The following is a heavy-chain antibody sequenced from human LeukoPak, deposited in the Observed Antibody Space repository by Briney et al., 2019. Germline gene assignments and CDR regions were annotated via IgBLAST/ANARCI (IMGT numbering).Heavy chain of an antibody. J-gene: IGHJ4*02. Sequence: SETLSLTCTVSGGSISSYYWSWIRQPPGKGLEWIGYIYYSGTTNYNPSLKSRVTISVDTSKNKFSLKLSSVTAADTAVYYCAAMTTVTMYSYFFDSWGQGTLLTVSS. CDR1: GGSISSYY. CDR2: IYYSGTT. V-gene: IGHV4-59*01. D-gene: IGHD4-17*01. CDR3: AAMTTVTMYSYFFDS.